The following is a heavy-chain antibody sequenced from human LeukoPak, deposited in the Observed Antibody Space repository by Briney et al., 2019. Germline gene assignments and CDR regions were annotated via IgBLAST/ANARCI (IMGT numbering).Heavy chain of an antibody. D-gene: IGHD6-13*01. V-gene: IGHV1-18*01. CDR1: GYTFTSYG. CDR3: ARVEQQLSYMGV. J-gene: IGHJ6*03. Sequence: ASVKVPCKASGYTFTSYGISWVRQAPGQGLEWMGWISAYNGNTNYAQKLQGRVTMTTDTSTSTAYMELRSLRSDDTAVYYCARVEQQLSYMGVWGKGTTVTVSS. CDR2: ISAYNGNT.